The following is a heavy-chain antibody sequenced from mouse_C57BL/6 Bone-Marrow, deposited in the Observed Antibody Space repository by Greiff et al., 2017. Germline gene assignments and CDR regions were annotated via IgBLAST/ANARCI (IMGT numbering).Heavy chain of an antibody. CDR1: EYEFPSHD. CDR2: INSDGGST. Sequence: EVKLVESGGGLVQPGESMKLSCESNEYEFPSHDMSWVRKTPEKRLELVAAINSDGGSTYYPATMERRFIISRDNTKKTLYLQMSSLRSEDTALYYCARHDYDVPGFAYWGQGTLVTVSA. CDR3: ARHDYDVPGFAY. V-gene: IGHV5-2*01. J-gene: IGHJ3*01. D-gene: IGHD2-4*01.